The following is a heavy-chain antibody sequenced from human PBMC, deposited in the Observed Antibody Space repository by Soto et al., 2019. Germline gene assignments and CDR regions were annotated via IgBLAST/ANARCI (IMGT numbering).Heavy chain of an antibody. Sequence: PSETLSLTCTVSGGSLTRYYWTWIRQPPGKRLEWIGYIYDIGSTSYNPSLKSRVAISLDTSKNQFSLKLSSVTAADTAVYYCARAIVGATIDSWGQGTLVTVSS. CDR2: IYDIGST. CDR3: ARAIVGATIDS. D-gene: IGHD1-26*01. V-gene: IGHV4-59*01. J-gene: IGHJ4*02. CDR1: GGSLTRYY.